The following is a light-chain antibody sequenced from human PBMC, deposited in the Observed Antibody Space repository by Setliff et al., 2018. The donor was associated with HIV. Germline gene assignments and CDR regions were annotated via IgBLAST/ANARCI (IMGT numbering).Light chain of an antibody. CDR2: EVS. CDR3: CSYAVTYTLI. V-gene: IGLV2-14*01. CDR1: SSDVGGYNY. J-gene: IGLJ2*01. Sequence: QSVLTQPASVSGSPGQSITMSCTGTSSDVGGYNYVSWYQQHPGKAPKLIIYEVSNRPSGVSNRFSGSKSGNTASLTISGLQAEDEADYYCCSYAVTYTLIFGGGTKVTVL.